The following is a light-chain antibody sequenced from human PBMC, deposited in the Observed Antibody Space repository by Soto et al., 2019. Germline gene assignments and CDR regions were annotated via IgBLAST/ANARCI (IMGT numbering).Light chain of an antibody. CDR3: QQRGKWPLT. CDR1: QSVSFY. V-gene: IGKV3-11*01. Sequence: EIVLTQSPATLSLSPGERATLSCRASQSVSFYFAWYQQKPGQAPRLLIYDASNRATGIPARFSGSGSGTDFTLTISSLEPEDFAVYYCQQRGKWPLTCGQGTRLEMK. J-gene: IGKJ5*01. CDR2: DAS.